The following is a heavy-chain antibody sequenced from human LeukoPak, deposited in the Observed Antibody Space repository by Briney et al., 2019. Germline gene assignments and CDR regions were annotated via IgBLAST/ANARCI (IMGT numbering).Heavy chain of an antibody. V-gene: IGHV3-21*01. J-gene: IGHJ4*02. Sequence: PGGSLRLSCAASGFTFSSYSMNWVRQAPGKGLEWVSSISSSSSYIYYADSVKGRFTISRDNAKNSLYLQMNSLRAEDTAVYYCARDLGELLSPGFDYWGQGTLVTVSS. D-gene: IGHD1-26*01. CDR3: ARDLGELLSPGFDY. CDR2: ISSSSSYI. CDR1: GFTFSSYS.